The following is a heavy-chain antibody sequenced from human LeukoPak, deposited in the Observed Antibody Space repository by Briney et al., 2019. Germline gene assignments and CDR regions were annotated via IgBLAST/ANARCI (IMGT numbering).Heavy chain of an antibody. CDR2: ISYDGSNK. V-gene: IGHV3-30-3*01. Sequence: PGRSLRLSCAASGFTFSSYAMHWVRQAPGRGLEWVAVISYDGSNKYYADSVKGRFTISRDNSKNTLYLQMNSLRAEDTAVYYCARHYYDSNSPGWFDPWGQGTLVTVSS. CDR3: ARHYYDSNSPGWFDP. D-gene: IGHD3-22*01. J-gene: IGHJ5*02. CDR1: GFTFSSYA.